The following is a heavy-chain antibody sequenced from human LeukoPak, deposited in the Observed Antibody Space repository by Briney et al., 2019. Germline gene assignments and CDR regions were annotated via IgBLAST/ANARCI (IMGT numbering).Heavy chain of an antibody. CDR1: GYSFTTYW. J-gene: IGHJ4*02. V-gene: IGHV5-51*01. CDR3: ARHEGGSSGSIDY. CDR2: IYPGDSGT. Sequence: GESLKISCKGSGYSFTTYWIGWVRQMPGKGLERMGVIYPGDSGTRYSPSFQGQVTISVDKFTSTAYLQWYSLKASDTAMYYCARHEGGSSGSIDYWGQGTLVTVSS. D-gene: IGHD3-22*01.